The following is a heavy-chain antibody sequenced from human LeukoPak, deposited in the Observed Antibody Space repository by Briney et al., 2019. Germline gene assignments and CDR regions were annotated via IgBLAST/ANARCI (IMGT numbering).Heavy chain of an antibody. J-gene: IGHJ5*02. CDR3: AKAQAVAGGRWFDP. Sequence: PGGSLRLSCAASGFTFSSYGMHWVRQAPGKGLEWVAFIRYDGSNKYYADSVKGRFTISRDNFKNTLYLQMNSLRAEDTAVYYCAKAQAVAGGRWFDPWGQGTLVTVSS. CDR2: IRYDGSNK. CDR1: GFTFSSYG. D-gene: IGHD6-19*01. V-gene: IGHV3-30*02.